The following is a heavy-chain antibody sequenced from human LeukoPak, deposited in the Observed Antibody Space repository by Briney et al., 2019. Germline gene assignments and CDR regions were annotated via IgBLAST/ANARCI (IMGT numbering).Heavy chain of an antibody. CDR2: IIPILGIA. V-gene: IGHV1-69*04. CDR1: GGTFSSYA. Sequence: SVKVSCKASGGTFSSYAITWVRQAPGQGLEWMGRIIPILGIATYAQNFQGRVTITADKSTSTAYMELSSLRSEDTAVYYCARGRTVTTSGAWFDPWGQGTLVTVSS. CDR3: ARGRTVTTSGAWFDP. D-gene: IGHD4-17*01. J-gene: IGHJ5*02.